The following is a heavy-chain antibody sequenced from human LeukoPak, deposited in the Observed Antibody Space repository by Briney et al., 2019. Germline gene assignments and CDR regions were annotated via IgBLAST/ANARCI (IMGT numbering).Heavy chain of an antibody. D-gene: IGHD2-2*01. J-gene: IGHJ4*02. Sequence: ASVQVSCKTSGYTFTSHHMHWVRQAPGQGLEWVAIIKSTGDTTVYAQKFQGRVTVTRDTSTSTVYMDLSSLSSEDTAVYYCVREDAHTYYFDFWGPGTLVTVSS. V-gene: IGHV1-46*01. CDR3: VREDAHTYYFDF. CDR1: GYTFTSHH. CDR2: IKSTGDTT.